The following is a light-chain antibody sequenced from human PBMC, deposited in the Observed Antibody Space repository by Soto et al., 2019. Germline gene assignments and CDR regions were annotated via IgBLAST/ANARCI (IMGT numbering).Light chain of an antibody. J-gene: IGKJ2*01. V-gene: IGKV3-20*01. Sequence: VLAQSPGTLSLSPGERATLSCRASQSVSSSYLAWYQQKPGQAPRLLIYGASSRATGIPGRFSGSGSGTDFTLTISRLEPEDFAVYYCKQYGSSYKYTFGQGTKLEIK. CDR3: KQYGSSYKYT. CDR1: QSVSSSY. CDR2: GAS.